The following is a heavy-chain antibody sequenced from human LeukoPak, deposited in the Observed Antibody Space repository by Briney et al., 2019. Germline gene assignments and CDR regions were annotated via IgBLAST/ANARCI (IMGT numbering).Heavy chain of an antibody. J-gene: IGHJ4*02. Sequence: SETLSLTCSVSGGSMNSYYWSWIRQSPGKGLEWIGYIYYSGSTSYNPSLKSRVTISVDTSKNQFSLKLSSVTAADTAVYYCARHAWLQPFDYWGQGTLVTVSS. CDR1: GGSMNSYY. V-gene: IGHV4-59*08. CDR2: IYYSGST. D-gene: IGHD3-9*01. CDR3: ARHAWLQPFDY.